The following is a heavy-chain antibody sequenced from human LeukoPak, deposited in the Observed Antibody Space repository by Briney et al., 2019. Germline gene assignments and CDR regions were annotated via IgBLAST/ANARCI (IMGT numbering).Heavy chain of an antibody. Sequence: PGGSLRLSCAASGFTFSSYGMHWVRQAPGKGLEGVAVIWYDGSNKYYADSVKGRFTISRDNSKNTLYLQMNSLRAEDTAVYYCATSGSSGYYYFFDYWGQGTLVTVSS. CDR1: GFTFSSYG. D-gene: IGHD3-22*01. CDR3: ATSGSSGYYYFFDY. J-gene: IGHJ4*02. V-gene: IGHV3-33*01. CDR2: IWYDGSNK.